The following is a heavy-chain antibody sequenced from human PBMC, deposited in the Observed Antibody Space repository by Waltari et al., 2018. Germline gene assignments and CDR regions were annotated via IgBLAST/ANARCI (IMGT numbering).Heavy chain of an antibody. D-gene: IGHD2-15*01. CDR3: TTRVAISGVPGMPDY. Sequence: EVQLVESGGGLIQAGGSLRRSCAASGFTVSSPYMALVRQAPGKGLESVAISYSHGTTSYADSVKGRFTISRDNSKNTLFLQMSSVRVDDTAMYYCTTRVAISGVPGMPDYWGQGTLVTVSS. V-gene: IGHV3-53*01. CDR1: GFTVSSPY. CDR2: SYSHGTT. J-gene: IGHJ4*02.